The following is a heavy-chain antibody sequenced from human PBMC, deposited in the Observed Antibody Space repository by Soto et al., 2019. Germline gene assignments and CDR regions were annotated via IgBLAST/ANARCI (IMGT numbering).Heavy chain of an antibody. J-gene: IGHJ2*01. D-gene: IGHD3-10*01. CDR1: GFTFTSSA. CDR2: IVVGSGNT. Sequence: QMQLVQSGPEVKKPGTSVKVSCKASGFTFTSSAMQWVRQARGQRLEWIGWIVVGSGNTNYAQKSQERVTITTDMSTSTAYMELSSLRSEDTAVYYCAADQFVQSYGSGSPSRVLDLWGRGTLVTVSS. V-gene: IGHV1-58*02. CDR3: AADQFVQSYGSGSPSRVLDL.